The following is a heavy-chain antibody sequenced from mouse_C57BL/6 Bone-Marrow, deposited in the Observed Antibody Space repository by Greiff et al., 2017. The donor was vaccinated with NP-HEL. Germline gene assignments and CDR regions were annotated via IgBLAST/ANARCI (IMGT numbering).Heavy chain of an antibody. D-gene: IGHD2-5*01. J-gene: IGHJ4*01. V-gene: IGHV1-81*01. CDR3: ARRSNYCYAMDY. CDR2: LYPRSGNT. CDR1: GYTFTSYG. Sequence: VKLQESGAELARPGASVKLSCKASGYTFTSYGISWVKQSTGQGLEWIGELYPRSGNTYYNEQFKGKATLTADKSSSTAYMELRSLTSEDSAVYFCARRSNYCYAMDYWGQGTSVTVSS.